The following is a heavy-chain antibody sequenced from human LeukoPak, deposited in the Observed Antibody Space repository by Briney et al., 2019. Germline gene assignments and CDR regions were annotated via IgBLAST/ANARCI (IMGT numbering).Heavy chain of an antibody. V-gene: IGHV4-61*01. CDR3: ASTGYGEDY. Sequence: SETLSLTCPVSGGSVSSGSYYWSWIRQPPGKGLEWIGYIYYSGSTNYNPSLKSRVTISVDTSKNQFSLELSSVTAADTAVYYCASTGYGEDYWGQGTLVTVSS. D-gene: IGHD5-12*01. CDR2: IYYSGST. CDR1: GGSVSSGSYY. J-gene: IGHJ4*02.